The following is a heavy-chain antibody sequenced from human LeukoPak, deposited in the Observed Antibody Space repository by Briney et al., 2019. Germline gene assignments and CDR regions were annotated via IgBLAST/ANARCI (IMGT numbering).Heavy chain of an antibody. V-gene: IGHV4-59*08. CDR1: GCSISSFY. CDR3: ARHYDFWSGYLVAFDI. CDR2: IYYSGST. Sequence: SENLSLNGSGSGCSISSFYWSWLRQRPGQGLEWIGYIYYSGSTNYNPSLKSRVTISVDTSKNQFSLKLSSVTAADTAVYYCARHYDFWSGYLVAFDIWGQGTMVTVSS. D-gene: IGHD3-3*01. J-gene: IGHJ3*02.